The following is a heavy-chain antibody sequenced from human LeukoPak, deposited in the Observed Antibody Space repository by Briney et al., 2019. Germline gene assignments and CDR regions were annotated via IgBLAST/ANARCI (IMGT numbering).Heavy chain of an antibody. J-gene: IGHJ4*02. CDR1: VFRYHRYL. V-gene: IGHV3-23*01. Sequence: PGGSVTLLCAVWVFRYHRYLVRWGRQAPGKGVERVSGIRGSGGTTYYADSVKGRFTISRDNSKNTLYLKMNSLRAEDTAVYYCARTIYDNLYLSNCWGQGTLVTVSS. D-gene: IGHD3-22*01. CDR3: ARTIYDNLYLSNC. CDR2: IRGSGGTT.